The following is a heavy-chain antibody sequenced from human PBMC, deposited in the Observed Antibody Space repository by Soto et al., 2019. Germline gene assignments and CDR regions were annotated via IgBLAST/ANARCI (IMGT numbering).Heavy chain of an antibody. CDR3: AIRAAGTAFAY. CDR2: ISGSGGST. J-gene: IGHJ4*02. CDR1: GFTFSSYA. D-gene: IGHD6-13*01. V-gene: IGHV3-23*01. Sequence: EVQLLESGGGLVQPGGSLRRSCGASGFTFSSYAMSWVRQAPGKGLGWVSVISGSGGSTYYADSVKGRFTISRDNSKNTLYLQLNTLRAGDTAVYYCAIRAAGTAFAYWGQGTLVTVSS.